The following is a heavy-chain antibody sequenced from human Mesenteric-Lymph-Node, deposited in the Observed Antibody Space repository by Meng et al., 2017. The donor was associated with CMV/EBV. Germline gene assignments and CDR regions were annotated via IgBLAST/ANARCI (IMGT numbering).Heavy chain of an antibody. J-gene: IGHJ4*02. D-gene: IGHD5-12*01. CDR2: IDGGSGNT. CDR1: GYTCTSYA. CDR3: AKQNSGYDSGGGDY. V-gene: IGHV1-3*01. Sequence: ASGYTCTSYAVHWVRQAPAQSLEWMGWIDGGSGNTKYSQKFQGRVTLTRDTSASTVYMELSSLRSEDTAVYYCAKQNSGYDSGGGDYWGQGTLVTVSS.